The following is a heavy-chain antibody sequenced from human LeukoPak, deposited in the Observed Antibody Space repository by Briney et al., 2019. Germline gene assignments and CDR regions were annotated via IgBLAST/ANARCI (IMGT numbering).Heavy chain of an antibody. CDR2: INHSGST. CDR3: ARKVGYYYYGMDV. CDR1: GGSFSGYY. V-gene: IGHV4-34*01. J-gene: IGHJ6*02. Sequence: SETLSLTCAVYGGSFSGYYWSWIRQPPGKGLEWIGEINHSGSTNYNPSLKSRVIISVDTSKNQFSLKLSSVTAADTAVYYCARKVGYYYYGMDVWGQGTTVTVSS.